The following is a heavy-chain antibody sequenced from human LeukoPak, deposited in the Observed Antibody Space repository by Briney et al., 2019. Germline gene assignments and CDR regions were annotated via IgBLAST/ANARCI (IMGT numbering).Heavy chain of an antibody. CDR3: ARGQNWNHDF. D-gene: IGHD1-14*01. J-gene: IGHJ4*02. CDR1: GFSFSGFW. V-gene: IGHV3-7*01. Sequence: GGSLRLXCAASGFSFSGFWMSWLRQAPGKGLEWVANIKEDGKKIYQVDSLKGRFTISRDNAKNSLFLQMNSLRVEDTAIYYCARGQNWNHDFWGQGTLVTVSS. CDR2: IKEDGKKI.